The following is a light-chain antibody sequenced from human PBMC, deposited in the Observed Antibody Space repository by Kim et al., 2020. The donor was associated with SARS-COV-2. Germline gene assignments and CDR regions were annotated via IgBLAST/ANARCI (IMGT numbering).Light chain of an antibody. V-gene: IGLV3-9*01. J-gene: IGLJ3*02. CDR3: QVWASSTWV. CDR1: NIVRRN. CDR2: RDY. Sequence: SYELTQPLSVSVALGQTASITCGGNNIVRRNVHWYQQRPGQAPVLVIYRDYNRPSGIPERFSGSNSGNTATLTISSAQDGDEADYYCQVWASSTWVFGGG.